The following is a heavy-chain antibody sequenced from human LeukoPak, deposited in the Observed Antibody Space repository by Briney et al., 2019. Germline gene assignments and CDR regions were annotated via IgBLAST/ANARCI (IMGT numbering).Heavy chain of an antibody. CDR1: GFTFSSYE. Sequence: QPGGSLRLSCAASGFTFSSYEMNWVSHAPGKGLEWVSYISSSGSTIYYADSVKGRFTISRDNGRKSLYLQMNSLRDEDTAVYYCARSRARPGLFDYWGQGTLVTVSS. J-gene: IGHJ4*02. D-gene: IGHD7-27*01. V-gene: IGHV3-48*02. CDR3: ARSRARPGLFDY. CDR2: ISSSGSTI.